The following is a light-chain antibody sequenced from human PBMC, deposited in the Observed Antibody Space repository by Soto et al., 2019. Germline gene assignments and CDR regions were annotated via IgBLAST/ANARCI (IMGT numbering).Light chain of an antibody. CDR3: QEYHTYDT. CDR2: STS. J-gene: IGKJ5*01. CDR1: QSIARY. Sequence: DIQMTQSPSSLSASVGDRVTITCRASQSIARYLNWYQQRPGEAPNLLIYSTSNLQSGVPSRFSGSGSGTEFTLTISSLQPDDFATYYCQEYHTYDTFGQGTRLEIK. V-gene: IGKV1-39*02.